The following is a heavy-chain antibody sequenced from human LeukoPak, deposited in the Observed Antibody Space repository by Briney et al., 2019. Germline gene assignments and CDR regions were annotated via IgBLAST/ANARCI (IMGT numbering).Heavy chain of an antibody. Sequence: SETLSLTCTVSGGSISSYYWSWIRQPPGKGLEWIGYIYYSGSTNYNPSLKSRVTISVDTSKNQFSLKLSSVTAADTAVYYCAKGLLAAAGVWDYFDYWGQGTLVTVSS. CDR2: IYYSGST. D-gene: IGHD6-13*01. CDR3: AKGLLAAAGVWDYFDY. J-gene: IGHJ4*02. CDR1: GGSISSYY. V-gene: IGHV4-59*01.